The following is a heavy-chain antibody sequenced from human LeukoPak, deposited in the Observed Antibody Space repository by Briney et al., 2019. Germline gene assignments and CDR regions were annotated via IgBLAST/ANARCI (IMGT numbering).Heavy chain of an antibody. CDR3: AREGTTVTHFDY. Sequence: SETLSLTCTVSGGSISSFYWSWIRQPPGKGLEWIGYISNSGSTNYNPSLKSRVTMSVDTSKNQFSLNVSSVTAADTAVYYCAREGTTVTHFDYWGQGTLVTVSS. CDR1: GGSISSFY. V-gene: IGHV4-4*08. CDR2: ISNSGST. J-gene: IGHJ4*02. D-gene: IGHD4-17*01.